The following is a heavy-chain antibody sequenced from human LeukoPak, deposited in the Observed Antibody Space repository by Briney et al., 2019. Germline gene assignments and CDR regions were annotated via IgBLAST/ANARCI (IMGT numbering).Heavy chain of an antibody. CDR2: IKSKTDGGTT. CDR1: GFTFSSYA. Sequence: PGGSLRLSCAASGFTFSSYAMHWVRQAPGKGLEWVGRIKSKTDGGTTDYAAPVKGRFTISRDDSKNTLYLQMNSLKTEDTAVYYCTTDFVVVVAATHWFDPWGQGTLVTVSS. J-gene: IGHJ5*02. CDR3: TTDFVVVVAATHWFDP. V-gene: IGHV3-15*01. D-gene: IGHD2-15*01.